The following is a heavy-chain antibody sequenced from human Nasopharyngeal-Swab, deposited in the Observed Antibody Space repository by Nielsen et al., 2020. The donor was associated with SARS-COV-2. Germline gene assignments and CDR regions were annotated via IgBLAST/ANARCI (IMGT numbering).Heavy chain of an antibody. D-gene: IGHD6-13*01. J-gene: IGHJ6*02. CDR1: GFTFSAHY. CDR3: ARDLSSIWTSGLGV. CDR2: SRNKANSYTT. V-gene: IGHV3-72*01. Sequence: GGSLRLSCAASGFTFSAHYMDWVRQAPGKGLEWVGHSRNKANSYTTEYAASVKGRFTISRDDSKNSLYLQMSSLRTEDTALYYCARDLSSIWTSGLGVWGQGTTVIVSS.